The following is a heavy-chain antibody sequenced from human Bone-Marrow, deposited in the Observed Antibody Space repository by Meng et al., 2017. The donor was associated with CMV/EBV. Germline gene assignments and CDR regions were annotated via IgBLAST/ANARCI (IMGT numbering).Heavy chain of an antibody. CDR2: IYYSGST. Sequence: SETLSLTCTVSGGSVSSGSYYWSWIRQPPGKGLEWIGYIYYSGSTNYNPSLKSRVTISVDTSKNQFSLKLSSVTAADTAVYYCARSHHYDFWSGYYTFTNWGQGPLVTVSS. J-gene: IGHJ4*02. CDR1: GGSVSSGSYY. D-gene: IGHD3-3*01. CDR3: ARSHHYDFWSGYYTFTN. V-gene: IGHV4-61*01.